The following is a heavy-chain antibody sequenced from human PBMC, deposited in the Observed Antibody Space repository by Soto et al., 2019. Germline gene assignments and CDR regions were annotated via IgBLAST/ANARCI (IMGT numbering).Heavy chain of an antibody. V-gene: IGHV3-30-3*01. D-gene: IGHD4-17*01. Sequence: QVQLVESGGGVVQPGRSLRLSCAASGFTFSSYAMHWVRQAPGKGLEWVAVISYDGSNKYYADSVKGRFTISRDNSKNTLYLQMNSLRAEDTAVYYGAREGTTVVTKPFDYWGQGTLVTVSS. CDR1: GFTFSSYA. J-gene: IGHJ4*02. CDR3: AREGTTVVTKPFDY. CDR2: ISYDGSNK.